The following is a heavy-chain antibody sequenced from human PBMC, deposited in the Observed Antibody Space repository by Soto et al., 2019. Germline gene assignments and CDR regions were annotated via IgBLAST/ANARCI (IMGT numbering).Heavy chain of an antibody. V-gene: IGHV3-11*01. CDR1: GFTFSDYY. CDR2: ISSSGSTI. J-gene: IGHJ5*02. Sequence: PGGSLRLSCAASGFTFSDYYMSWIRQAPGKGLEWVSYISSSGSTIYYADSVKGRFTISRDNAKNSLYLQMNSLRAEDTAVYYCASDKGYSSGWYELDWFDPWGQGTLVTVSS. CDR3: ASDKGYSSGWYELDWFDP. D-gene: IGHD6-19*01.